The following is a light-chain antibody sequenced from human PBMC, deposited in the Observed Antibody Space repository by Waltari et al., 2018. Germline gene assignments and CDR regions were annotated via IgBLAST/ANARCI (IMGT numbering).Light chain of an antibody. CDR1: SSNIGNND. J-gene: IGLJ3*02. CDR2: DNN. CDR3: ATWDSSLSAVL. V-gene: IGLV1-51*01. Sequence: QSVLTQPPSVSAAPGQKVIISCSGSSSNIGNNDVSWYLHLPGTAPQLLITDNNKRPSGIPDRFSGSKSGTSATLGITGVHAGDEADYYCATWDSSLSAVLFGGGTKLTVL.